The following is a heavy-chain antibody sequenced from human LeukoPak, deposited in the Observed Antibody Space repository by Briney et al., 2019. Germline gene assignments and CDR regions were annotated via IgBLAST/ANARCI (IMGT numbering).Heavy chain of an antibody. Sequence: ASVKVSCKASGVTFSSYAISLVRQAPGRGLEWMGRIIPIFGTANYAQKFQGRVTITTDESTSTAYMELSSLRSEDTAVYYCPRGPMGYYDRNHAQPDPWGQGTLVTVSS. V-gene: IGHV1-69*05. CDR1: GVTFSSYA. CDR3: PRGPMGYYDRNHAQPDP. D-gene: IGHD3-22*01. CDR2: IIPIFGTA. J-gene: IGHJ5*02.